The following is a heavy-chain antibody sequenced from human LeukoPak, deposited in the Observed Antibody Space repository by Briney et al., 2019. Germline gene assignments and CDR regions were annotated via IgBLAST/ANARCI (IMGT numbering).Heavy chain of an antibody. CDR1: GFTFSSYS. Sequence: PGGSLRLSCAASGFTFSSYSMNWVRQAPGKGLEWVSYISSSSSTIYYADSVKGRFTISRDNAKNSLYLQMNSLRAEDTAVYCCAREVSGIAAAGNWFDPWGQGTLVTVSS. V-gene: IGHV3-48*01. J-gene: IGHJ5*02. CDR2: ISSSSSTI. D-gene: IGHD6-13*01. CDR3: AREVSGIAAAGNWFDP.